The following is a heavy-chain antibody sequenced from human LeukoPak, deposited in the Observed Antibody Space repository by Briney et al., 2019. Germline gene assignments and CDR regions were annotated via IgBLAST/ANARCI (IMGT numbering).Heavy chain of an antibody. CDR1: GFTFSGYA. V-gene: IGHV3-30-3*01. D-gene: IGHD3-10*01. CDR2: ISYDGSNE. CDR3: ARVGYYASGPFSYFDY. Sequence: PGGSLRLSCAASGFTFSGYAMRWVRQAPGKGLEWVAVISYDGSNEYYADSVKGRFTISRDNSKNTLYLQMNSLSVEDTAVYYCARVGYYASGPFSYFDYWGQGTLVTVSS. J-gene: IGHJ4*02.